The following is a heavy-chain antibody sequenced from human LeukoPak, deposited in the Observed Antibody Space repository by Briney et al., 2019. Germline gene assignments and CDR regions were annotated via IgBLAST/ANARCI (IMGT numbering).Heavy chain of an antibody. Sequence: GGFLRLSCATSGFTFNSYGFNWVRQAPGKGLEWVSAISGSGSNTYYADSAKGRFTTSRDNSKNTLYLQMNSLRAEDTAVYYCAKSLRSSWTVDYWGQGTLVTVSS. V-gene: IGHV3-23*01. CDR2: ISGSGSNT. CDR3: AKSLRSSWTVDY. CDR1: GFTFNSYG. J-gene: IGHJ4*02. D-gene: IGHD3/OR15-3a*01.